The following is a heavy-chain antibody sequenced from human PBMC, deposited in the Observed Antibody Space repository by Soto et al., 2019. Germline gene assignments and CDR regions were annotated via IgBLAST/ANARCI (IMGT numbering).Heavy chain of an antibody. V-gene: IGHV1-46*01. J-gene: IGHJ6*02. CDR3: AREYSSSRYYYGMDV. D-gene: IGHD6-6*01. CDR1: GGTFSSYA. Sequence: ASVKVSCKASGGTFSSYAISWVRQAPGQGLEWMGIINPSGGSTSYAQKFQGRVTMTRDTATSTVYMALTSLRSEDTAVYYCAREYSSSRYYYGMDVWGQRSTGT. CDR2: INPSGGST.